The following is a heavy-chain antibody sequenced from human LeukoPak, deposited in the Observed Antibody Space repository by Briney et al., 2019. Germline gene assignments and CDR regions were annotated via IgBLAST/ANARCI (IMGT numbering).Heavy chain of an antibody. J-gene: IGHJ6*02. CDR1: GYTFTSHG. V-gene: IGHV1-18*01. CDR3: ARAVDTAIFGYYYYYYGMDV. D-gene: IGHD5-18*01. CDR2: ISAYNGNT. Sequence: ASVKVSFKASGYTFTSHGISWVRQAPGQGLEWMGWISAYNGNTNYAQKLQGRVTMTTDTSTSTAYMELRSLRSDDTAVYYCARAVDTAIFGYYYYYYGMDVWGQGTTVTVSS.